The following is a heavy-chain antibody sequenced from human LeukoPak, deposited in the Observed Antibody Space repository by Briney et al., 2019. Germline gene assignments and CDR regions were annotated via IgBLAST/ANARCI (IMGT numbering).Heavy chain of an antibody. Sequence: ASVKVSCKASGYTFTSYGISGVGQAPGQGLEGMGWISPYNGNTNYAQKLQGRVTMTTDTSTRTAYMELRSLRSDDTAVYYCARDPLVVPAAMLNKADYYMDVWGKGTTVTVSS. CDR3: ARDPLVVPAAMLNKADYYMDV. CDR2: ISPYNGNT. D-gene: IGHD2-2*01. V-gene: IGHV1-18*01. CDR1: GYTFTSYG. J-gene: IGHJ6*03.